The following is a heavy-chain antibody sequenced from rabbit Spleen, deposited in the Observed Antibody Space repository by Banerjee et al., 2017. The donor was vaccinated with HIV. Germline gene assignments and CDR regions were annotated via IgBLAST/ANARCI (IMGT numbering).Heavy chain of an antibody. V-gene: IGHV1S45*01. Sequence: EQLEESGGGLVKPEGSLTLTCKASGVSLNDKDVMCWVRQAPGKGLEWIACIYPGSSGGTYSATWAKGRFSISGASWTTVSLQMTSVTVADTATYFCARDLPGVVGWNFGLWGPGTLVTVS. CDR2: IYPGSSGGT. D-gene: IGHD3-1*01. CDR1: GVSLNDKDV. J-gene: IGHJ4*01. CDR3: ARDLPGVVGWNFGL.